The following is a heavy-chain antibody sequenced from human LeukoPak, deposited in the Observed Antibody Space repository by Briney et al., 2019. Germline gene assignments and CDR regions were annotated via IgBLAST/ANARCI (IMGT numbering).Heavy chain of an antibody. CDR1: GYTFTDYY. Sequence: GASVKVSCKASGYTFTDYYIHWVRQAPGQGLEWMGWINPRSGGTNSAQRFQGRVTMTRDTSIDTAYMELTRLTSDDTAVYCCARGATAQYFDPWGQGTLVTVSS. CDR3: ARGATAQYFDP. J-gene: IGHJ5*02. V-gene: IGHV1-2*02. CDR2: INPRSGGT. D-gene: IGHD4-11*01.